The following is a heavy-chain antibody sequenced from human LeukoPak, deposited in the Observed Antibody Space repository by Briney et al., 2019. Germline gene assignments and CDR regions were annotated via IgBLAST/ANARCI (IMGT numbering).Heavy chain of an antibody. Sequence: HPGGSLRLSCAASGLSLTTHGMHWVRQAPGKGLEWVAVIWYDGSNKYYADSVKGRFTISRDNSKNTLYLQMNSLRAEDTAVYYCASVYSYGWFDCWGQGTLVSASS. J-gene: IGHJ5*01. CDR2: IWYDGSNK. V-gene: IGHV3-33*01. D-gene: IGHD5-18*01. CDR3: ASVYSYGWFDC. CDR1: GLSLTTHG.